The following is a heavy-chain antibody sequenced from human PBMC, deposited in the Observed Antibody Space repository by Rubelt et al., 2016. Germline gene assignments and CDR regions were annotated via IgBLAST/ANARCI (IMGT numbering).Heavy chain of an antibody. CDR3: ARLITVAGSSTFDY. V-gene: IGHV4-39*01. Sequence: QLQLQESGPGLVKPSETLSLTCTVSGGSISSSSYYWGWIRQPPGKGLEWIGSIYYSGSTYYNPSLKSRVTISGDTSKNQFALKLSSVTAADTAVYYCARLITVAGSSTFDYWGQGTLVTVSS. J-gene: IGHJ4*02. CDR2: IYYSGST. CDR1: GGSISSSSYY. D-gene: IGHD6-19*01.